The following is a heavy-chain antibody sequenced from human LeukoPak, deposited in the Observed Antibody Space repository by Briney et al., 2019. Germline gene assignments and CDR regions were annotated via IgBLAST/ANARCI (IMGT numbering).Heavy chain of an antibody. J-gene: IGHJ2*01. CDR1: GFTFSSYG. D-gene: IGHD4-17*01. Sequence: GGSLRLSCAASGFTFSSYGMHWVRQAPGKGLEWVAVISYDGSNKYYADSVKGRFTISRGNSKNTLYLQMNSLRAEDTAVYYCAKEATVTDWYFDLWGRGTLVTVSS. CDR3: AKEATVTDWYFDL. V-gene: IGHV3-30*18. CDR2: ISYDGSNK.